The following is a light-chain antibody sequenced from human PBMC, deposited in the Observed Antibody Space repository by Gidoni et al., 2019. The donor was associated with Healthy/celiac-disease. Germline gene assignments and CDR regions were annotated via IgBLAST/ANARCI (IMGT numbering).Light chain of an antibody. J-gene: IGKJ1*01. CDR1: QSVSSSY. CDR3: QQYGSSPWT. V-gene: IGKV3-20*01. Sequence: EFVLTQPPGTLSLSPGERATLSCRASQSVSSSYLAWYQQKPGQAPRLLIYGASSRATGSPDRFSGSGSGTDFTLTISRLEPEDFAVYYCQQYGSSPWTFGQGTKVEIK. CDR2: GAS.